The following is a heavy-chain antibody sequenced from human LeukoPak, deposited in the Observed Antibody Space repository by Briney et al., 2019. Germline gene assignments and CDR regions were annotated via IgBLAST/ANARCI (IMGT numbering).Heavy chain of an antibody. J-gene: IGHJ4*02. CDR3: ARGHTVSSGSYVY. V-gene: IGHV1-8*01. D-gene: IGHD1-26*01. CDR2: MNPNSGNT. Sequence: ASVKVSCKSSEYTFTSYAINWVRQASGQGLEWMGWMNPNSGNTDYAQKFQGRITMTRNASISTAYMELSSLRSEDTAVYYCARGHTVSSGSYVYWGQGTLVTVSS. CDR1: EYTFTSYA.